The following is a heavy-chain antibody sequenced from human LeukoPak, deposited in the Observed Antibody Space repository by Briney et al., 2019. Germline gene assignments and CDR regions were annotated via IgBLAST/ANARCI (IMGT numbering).Heavy chain of an antibody. J-gene: IGHJ3*02. D-gene: IGHD3-10*01. CDR1: GFTFSSYD. CDR2: IGTAGDT. V-gene: IGHV3-13*04. Sequence: GGSLRLSCAASGFTFSSYDMHWVRQATGKGLEWVSAIGTAGDTYYPGSVKGRFTISRENAKNSLYLQMNSLRAGDTAVYYCARGYGSGSYYEIDAFDIWGQGTMVSVSS. CDR3: ARGYGSGSYYEIDAFDI.